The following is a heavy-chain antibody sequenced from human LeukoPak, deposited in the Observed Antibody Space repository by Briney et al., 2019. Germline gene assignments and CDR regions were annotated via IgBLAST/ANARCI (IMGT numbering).Heavy chain of an antibody. J-gene: IGHJ3*02. CDR3: AREGTARDAFDI. Sequence: SGGSLRLFCAASGFTFSYYAMHWVRQAPGKGLEWVAFISSDGSDKYYADSMKGRFTISRDNSKNTLYLQMTSLRGEDTAMYYCAREGTARDAFDIWGQGTMVTVSS. V-gene: IGHV3-30-3*01. CDR1: GFTFSYYA. D-gene: IGHD2-21*02. CDR2: ISSDGSDK.